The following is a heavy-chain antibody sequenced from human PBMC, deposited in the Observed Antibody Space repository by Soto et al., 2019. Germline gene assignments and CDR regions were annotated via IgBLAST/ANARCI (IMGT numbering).Heavy chain of an antibody. CDR1: VFTFISYW. CDR3: AAFDY. CDR2: IKQDGSEK. Sequence: PGGSLRLSCASSVFTFISYWMSWVRQAPGKGLEWVANIKQDGSEKYYVDSVKGRFTISRDNAKNSLYLQMNSLRAEDTAVYYCAAFDYWGQGTLVTVSS. V-gene: IGHV3-7*03. J-gene: IGHJ4*02.